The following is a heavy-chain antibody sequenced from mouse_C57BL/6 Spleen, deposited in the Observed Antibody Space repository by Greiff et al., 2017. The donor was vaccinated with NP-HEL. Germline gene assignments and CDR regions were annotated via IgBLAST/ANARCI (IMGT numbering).Heavy chain of an antibody. Sequence: VQLQQSGPELVKPGASVKISCKASGYSFTGYYMNWVKQSPEKSLEWIGEINPSTGGTTYNQKFKVKATLTVDKSSSTAYMQLKSLTSEDSAVYYCARSQGMDYWGQGTSVTVSS. CDR1: GYSFTGYY. J-gene: IGHJ4*01. V-gene: IGHV1-42*01. CDR2: INPSTGGT. CDR3: ARSQGMDY.